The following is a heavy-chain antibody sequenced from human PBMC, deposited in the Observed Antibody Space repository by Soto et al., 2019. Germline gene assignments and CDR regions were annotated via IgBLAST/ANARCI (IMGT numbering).Heavy chain of an antibody. D-gene: IGHD2-2*02. J-gene: IGHJ6*02. Sequence: ASVKVSCKASGYTFTSYDINWVRQATGQGLEWMGWMNPNSGNTGYAQKFQGRVTMTRNTSISTAYMGLSSLRSEDTAVYYCARGGVGYCISTSCYRASYDMDVWGQGTTVTVSS. CDR2: MNPNSGNT. CDR3: ARGGVGYCISTSCYRASYDMDV. V-gene: IGHV1-8*01. CDR1: GYTFTSYD.